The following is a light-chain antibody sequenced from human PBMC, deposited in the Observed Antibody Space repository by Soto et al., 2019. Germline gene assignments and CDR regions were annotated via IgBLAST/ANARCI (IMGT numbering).Light chain of an antibody. CDR2: DAS. Sequence: EMVVTQSPATLSVSPGERVTLSCRTSQDVSSKLAWYQQKPGQPPSLLIYDASTRATGTPARFSGSGSGTEFTLAVSSLQSEDYATYYCQQSYSTPRTFGQGTKVEIK. J-gene: IGKJ1*01. V-gene: IGKV3D-15*01. CDR1: QDVSSK. CDR3: QQSYSTPRT.